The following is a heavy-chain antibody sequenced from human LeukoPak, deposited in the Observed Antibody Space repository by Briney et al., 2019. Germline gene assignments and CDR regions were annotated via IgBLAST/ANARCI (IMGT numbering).Heavy chain of an antibody. V-gene: IGHV4-34*01. CDR1: GGSFSGYY. D-gene: IGHD3-10*01. J-gene: IGHJ4*02. CDR2: INHSGST. Sequence: SETLSLTCAVYGGSFSGYYWSWIRQPPGKGLEWIGEINHSGSTNYNPSLKSRVTISVDTSKNQFSLKLSSVTAADTAVYYCARGLWFGEFLYWGQGTLVTVSS. CDR3: ARGLWFGEFLY.